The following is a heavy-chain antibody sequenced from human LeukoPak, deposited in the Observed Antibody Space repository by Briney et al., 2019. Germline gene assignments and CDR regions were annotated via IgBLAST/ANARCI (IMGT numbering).Heavy chain of an antibody. CDR1: GFTVITND. V-gene: IGHV3-53*01. J-gene: IGHJ4*02. CDR3: ARGVEPPAANTLAY. Sequence: PGGSLRLSCAASGFTVITNDMTWVRQAPGKGLEWVSVLYSDGNTKYADSVQGRFTISRGNSKNTLYLEMNSLSPDDTAVYYCARGVEPPAANTLAYWGQGTLVTVSS. CDR2: LYSDGNT. D-gene: IGHD2-2*01.